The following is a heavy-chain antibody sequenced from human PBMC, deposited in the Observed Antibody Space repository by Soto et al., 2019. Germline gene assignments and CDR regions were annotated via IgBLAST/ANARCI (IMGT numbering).Heavy chain of an antibody. D-gene: IGHD1-26*01. CDR3: VNVAELKSGYYHAMEV. CDR1: GYSFTGHD. V-gene: IGHV1-8*01. CDR2: MNPKSGGT. Sequence: QVQLVQSGAEVRKPGASVRVSCKASGYSFTGHDVNWVRQASGQGLEWMGWMNPKSGGTGYAQKFQGRDTMTRDTSINTAYMDLSGLTSQDTAVYYCVNVAELKSGYYHAMEVWGQGTTVTVSS. J-gene: IGHJ6*02.